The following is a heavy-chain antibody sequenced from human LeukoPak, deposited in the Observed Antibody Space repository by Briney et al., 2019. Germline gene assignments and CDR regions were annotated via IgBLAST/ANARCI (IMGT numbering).Heavy chain of an antibody. CDR1: GFTFSSYW. Sequence: PGGSLRLSCAVSGFTFSSYWMNWVRQAPGKGLEWVANIKQDGSEKYYVDSVKGRFTISRDNTKNSLYLQMNSLRAEDTAVYFCAGGAYGGRGYYYGVDVWGKGTTVTVSS. V-gene: IGHV3-7*03. CDR3: AGGAYGGRGYYYGVDV. CDR2: IKQDGSEK. J-gene: IGHJ6*04. D-gene: IGHD4-23*01.